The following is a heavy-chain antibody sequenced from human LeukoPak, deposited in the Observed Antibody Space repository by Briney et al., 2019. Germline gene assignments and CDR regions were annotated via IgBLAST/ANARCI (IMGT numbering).Heavy chain of an antibody. D-gene: IGHD3-22*01. CDR2: IIPIFGTA. CDR3: ARWSYYDSSGYFVGAFDI. J-gene: IGHJ3*02. CDR1: GGTFSSYA. Sequence: ASVKVSCKASGGTFSSYAISWVRQAPGQGLEWMGGIIPIFGTANYAQKFQGRVTITADKSTSTAYMELSSLRSQDTAVYYCARWSYYDSSGYFVGAFDIWGQGTMVTVSS. V-gene: IGHV1-69*06.